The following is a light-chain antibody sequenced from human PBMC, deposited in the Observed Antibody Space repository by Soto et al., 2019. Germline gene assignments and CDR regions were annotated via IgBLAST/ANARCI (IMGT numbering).Light chain of an antibody. Sequence: QSALTQPASVSGSPGQSITISCTGTNVDVGGYNYVSWYQHHPGKAPKLLIFEVSNRPSGVSNRFSGSKSGNTASLTISGLQSEDEADYYCSSLSTTSTPIVFGSGTNVTVL. J-gene: IGLJ1*01. CDR1: NVDVGGYNY. V-gene: IGLV2-14*01. CDR3: SSLSTTSTPIV. CDR2: EVS.